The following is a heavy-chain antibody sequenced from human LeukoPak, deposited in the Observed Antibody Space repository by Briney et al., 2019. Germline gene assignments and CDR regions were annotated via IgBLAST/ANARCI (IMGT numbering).Heavy chain of an antibody. V-gene: IGHV3-7*01. D-gene: IGHD6-19*01. Sequence: GGSLRLSCAASGFTFSSYWMSWVRQAPGKGLEWVANIKEDGSATYYVDSVKGRFTISRVNAKNSLYLHMNYMRAEDTAMYYCARASAVAGTRDYWGQGTLVTVSS. CDR2: IKEDGSAT. J-gene: IGHJ4*02. CDR3: ARASAVAGTRDY. CDR1: GFTFSSYW.